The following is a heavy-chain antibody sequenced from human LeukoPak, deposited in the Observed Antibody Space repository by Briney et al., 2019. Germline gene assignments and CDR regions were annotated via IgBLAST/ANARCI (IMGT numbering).Heavy chain of an antibody. J-gene: IGHJ4*02. Sequence: GGSLRLSCAASGFTFSSYAMSWVRQAPGKGLEWVSAISGSGGGTYYADSVKGRFTIPRDTSENTLYLQMNSLRAEDTAVYYCAKDLAYCGGDCYTGLDYWGQGTLVTVSS. V-gene: IGHV3-23*01. CDR1: GFTFSSYA. CDR2: ISGSGGGT. CDR3: AKDLAYCGGDCYTGLDY. D-gene: IGHD2-21*01.